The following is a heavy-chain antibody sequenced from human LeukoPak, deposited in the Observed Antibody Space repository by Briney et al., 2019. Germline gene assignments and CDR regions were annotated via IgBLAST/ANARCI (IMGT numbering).Heavy chain of an antibody. CDR3: ARHEYSGSYYGLSWFDP. V-gene: IGHV4-39*01. CDR2: IYYSGST. J-gene: IGHJ5*02. CDR1: GGFISSSGYY. D-gene: IGHD1-26*01. Sequence: SETLSLTCTVSGGFISSSGYYWGWIRQPPGKGLEWIASIYYSGSTYYNPSLKSRVTISVDTSKNQLSLKLSSLTAADTAVYYCARHEYSGSYYGLSWFDPWGQGTLVTVSS.